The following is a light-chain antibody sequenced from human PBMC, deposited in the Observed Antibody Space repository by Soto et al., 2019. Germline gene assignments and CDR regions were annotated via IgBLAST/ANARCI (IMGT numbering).Light chain of an antibody. CDR1: QSVNSY. Sequence: EIVLTQSPDTLSLSPGDRATLSCRASQSVNSYLAWYQRKPGQAPRLLIYDGSNRATGIPARFSGGGSGTDFTLTISSLEPEDFAVYYCQQRSDWPPITFGQGTRLEIK. CDR3: QQRSDWPPIT. CDR2: DGS. V-gene: IGKV3-11*01. J-gene: IGKJ5*01.